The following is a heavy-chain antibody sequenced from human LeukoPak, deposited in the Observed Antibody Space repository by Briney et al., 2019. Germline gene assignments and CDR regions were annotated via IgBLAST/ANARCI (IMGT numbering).Heavy chain of an antibody. Sequence: TSETLSLTCTVSGGSIRSSYYYWGWIRQPPGKGLEWIGSIYDSGSTYYNPSLKSRVTISVDRSKNQFSLKLSSVTAADTAVYHCARTSIAARRANVFDIWGQGTMVTVSS. J-gene: IGHJ3*02. CDR2: IYDSGST. CDR1: GGSIRSSYYY. V-gene: IGHV4-39*07. D-gene: IGHD6-6*01. CDR3: ARTSIAARRANVFDI.